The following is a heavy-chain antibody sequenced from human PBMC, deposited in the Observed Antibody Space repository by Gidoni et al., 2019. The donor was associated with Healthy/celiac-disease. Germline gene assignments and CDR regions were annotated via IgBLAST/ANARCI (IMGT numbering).Heavy chain of an antibody. Sequence: QLPLPASGPVLVTPSATLSLTCTVSRCSISSSSSYLGWIRPPPGKVLEWIGGIYYSGRTYSNPSLKMRVTISVDTSKNQFSLKLSSVTAADTAVYYCAIYCSSTSCYNLLDYWGQGTLVTVSS. V-gene: IGHV4-39*01. D-gene: IGHD2-2*02. CDR3: AIYCSSTSCYNLLDY. CDR1: RCSISSSSSY. CDR2: IYYSGRT. J-gene: IGHJ4*02.